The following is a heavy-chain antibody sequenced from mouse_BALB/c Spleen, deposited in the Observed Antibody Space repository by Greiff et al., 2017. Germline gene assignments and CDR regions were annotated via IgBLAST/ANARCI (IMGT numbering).Heavy chain of an antibody. CDR2: INPSSGYT. V-gene: IGHV1-4*01. CDR3: ASSLLRLPFAY. Sequence: QVQLQQSGAELARPGASVKMSCKASGYTFTSYTMHWVKQRPGQGLEWIGYINPSSGYTNYNQKFKDKATLTADKSSSTAYMQLSSLTSEDSAVYYCASSLLRLPFAYWGQGTLVTVSA. CDR1: GYTFTSYT. D-gene: IGHD1-2*01. J-gene: IGHJ3*01.